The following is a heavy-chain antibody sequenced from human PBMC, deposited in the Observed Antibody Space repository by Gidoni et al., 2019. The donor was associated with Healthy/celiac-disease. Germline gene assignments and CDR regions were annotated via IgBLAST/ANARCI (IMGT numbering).Heavy chain of an antibody. CDR2: IWYDGSNK. J-gene: IGHJ4*02. CDR1: TFSSYG. V-gene: IGHV3-33*01. CDR3: ARTQDSDYDFWSGYWNYPDY. D-gene: IGHD3-3*01. Sequence: TFSSYGMHWVRQAPGKGLEWVAVIWYDGSNKYYADSVKGRFTISRDNSKNTLYLQMNSLRAEDTAVYYCARTQDSDYDFWSGYWNYPDYWGQGTLVTVSS.